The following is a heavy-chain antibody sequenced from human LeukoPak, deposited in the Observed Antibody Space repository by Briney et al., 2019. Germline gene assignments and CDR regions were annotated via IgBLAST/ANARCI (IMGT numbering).Heavy chain of an antibody. CDR3: ARGAIYCSGGSCYPGDY. J-gene: IGHJ4*02. V-gene: IGHV1-2*02. D-gene: IGHD2-15*01. CDR2: INPNSGGT. CDR1: GYTFTGYY. Sequence: GASVKVSCKASGYTFTGYYIHWVRQAPGQGLEWMGWINPNSGGTNYAQKFQGRVTMTRDTSISTAYMELSRLRSDDTAVYYCARGAIYCSGGSCYPGDYWGQGTLVTVSS.